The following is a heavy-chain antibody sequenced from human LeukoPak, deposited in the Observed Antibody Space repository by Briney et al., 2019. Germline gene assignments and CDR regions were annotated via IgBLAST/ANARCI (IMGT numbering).Heavy chain of an antibody. V-gene: IGHV3-11*04. CDR2: ITVGGRAI. J-gene: IGHJ4*02. CDR1: GLTFSSFA. Sequence: GGSLRLSCVGSGLTFSSFAMSWVRQVPGKGLEWISHITVGGRAIYYADSVKGRFTVSRDDAKSSQHLQMNSLTADDSGLYYCVRKGVLNFWGQGALVIVSS. CDR3: VRKGVLNF. D-gene: IGHD2-8*01.